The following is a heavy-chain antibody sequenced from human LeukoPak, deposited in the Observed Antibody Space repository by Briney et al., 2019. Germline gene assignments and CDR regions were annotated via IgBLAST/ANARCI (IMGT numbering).Heavy chain of an antibody. CDR3: ARLPTL. J-gene: IGHJ4*02. CDR2: IDYSGST. D-gene: IGHD4-17*01. Sequence: SETLSLTCTISGGSISSYYWSWIRQPPGKGLEHIGYIDYSGSTDYNPPLKSRVTMSVDMSKNQFSLKLSAVTAADTAVYYCARLPTLWGQGTLVTVSS. CDR1: GGSISSYY. V-gene: IGHV4-59*08.